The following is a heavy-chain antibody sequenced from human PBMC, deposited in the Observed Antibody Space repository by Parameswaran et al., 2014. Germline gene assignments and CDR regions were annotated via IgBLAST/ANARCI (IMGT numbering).Heavy chain of an antibody. CDR2: ISAYNGNT. J-gene: IGHJ6*02. Sequence: WVRQAPGQGLEWMGWISAYNGNTNYAQKLQGRVTMTTDTSTSTAYMELRSLRSDDTAVYYCARDIVVVPAHFGMDVWGQGTTVTVSS. CDR3: ARDIVVVPAHFGMDV. D-gene: IGHD2-2*01. V-gene: IGHV1-18*01.